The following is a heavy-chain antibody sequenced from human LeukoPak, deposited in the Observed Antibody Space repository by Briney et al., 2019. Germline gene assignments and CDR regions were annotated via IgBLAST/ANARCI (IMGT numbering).Heavy chain of an antibody. CDR3: ARDKEALYYYGSGSRSFFDY. V-gene: IGHV3-7*01. Sequence: PGGSLRLSCAASGFTFSSYWMSWVRQAPGKGLEWVANIKQDGSEKYYVDSVKGRFTISRDNAKNSLYLQMNSLRAEDTAVYYCARDKEALYYYGSGSRSFFDYWGQGTLVTVSS. CDR2: IKQDGSEK. J-gene: IGHJ4*02. D-gene: IGHD3-10*01. CDR1: GFTFSSYW.